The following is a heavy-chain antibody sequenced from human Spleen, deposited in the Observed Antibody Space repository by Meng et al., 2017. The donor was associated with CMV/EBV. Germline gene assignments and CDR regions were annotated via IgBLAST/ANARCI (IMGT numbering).Heavy chain of an antibody. Sequence: GESLKISCAASGLTFSSDWMHWVRQAPGKGLEWVSSISSSSSYIYYADSVKGRFTISRDNAKNSLYLQMNSLRAEDTAVYYCARGGFGSGSFRGMDVWGQGTTVTVSS. D-gene: IGHD3-22*01. J-gene: IGHJ6*02. CDR1: GLTFSSDW. CDR2: ISSSSSYI. CDR3: ARGGFGSGSFRGMDV. V-gene: IGHV3-21*01.